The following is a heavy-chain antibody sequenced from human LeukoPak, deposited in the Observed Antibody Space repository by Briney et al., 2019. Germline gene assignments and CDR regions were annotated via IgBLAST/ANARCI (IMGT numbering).Heavy chain of an antibody. CDR1: GFTFSTYS. J-gene: IGHJ4*02. CDR2: ISGSSTYI. D-gene: IGHD1-1*01. Sequence: GGSLRLSRAASGFTFSTYSMNWVRQAPGKGLEWVSSISGSSTYINYGDSVKGRFTVSRDNAKNSVYLQMSSLRAEDTAVYYCTRDYGGTEGVFDYWGQGSLVTVSS. CDR3: TRDYGGTEGVFDY. V-gene: IGHV3-21*01.